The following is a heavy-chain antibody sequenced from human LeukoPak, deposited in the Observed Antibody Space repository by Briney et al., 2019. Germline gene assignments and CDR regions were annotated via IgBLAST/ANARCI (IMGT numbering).Heavy chain of an antibody. CDR2: IYYSGST. CDR1: GGSISSSSYY. Sequence: SETLSLTCPVSGGSISSSSYYWAWIRQPPGKGLEWIGSIYYSGSTYYNPSLRSRVTISVDTSKNQFSLKLSSVTAADTAVYYCARRAYSGSYLSYFDYWGQGTLVTVSS. D-gene: IGHD1-26*01. V-gene: IGHV4-39*01. J-gene: IGHJ4*02. CDR3: ARRAYSGSYLSYFDY.